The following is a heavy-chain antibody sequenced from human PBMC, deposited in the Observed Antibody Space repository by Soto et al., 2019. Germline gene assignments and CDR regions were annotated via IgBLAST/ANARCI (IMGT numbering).Heavy chain of an antibody. V-gene: IGHV4-31*03. Sequence: QVQLQESGPGLVKPSQTLSLTSTVSGGSISGGGYYWSWIRQHPGKGLEWIGYVYYSGSNYYNPSLKSRVTLSVNSSKTQFSLKLSSMTAAATAVYYCAGEPSIWGQETLVTFSS. CDR3: AGEPSI. J-gene: IGHJ4*02. CDR2: VYYSGSN. CDR1: GGSISGGGYY.